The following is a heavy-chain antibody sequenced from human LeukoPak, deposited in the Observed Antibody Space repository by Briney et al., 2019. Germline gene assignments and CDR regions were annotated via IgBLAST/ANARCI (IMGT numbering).Heavy chain of an antibody. CDR2: INPNSGGT. V-gene: IGHV1-2*02. Sequence: ASVKVSCKASGYTFTGYYMHWVRQAPGQGLEWMGWINPNSGGTNYAQKFQGRVTMTRDTSISTAYMELSRLRSDDTAVYYCARLGGYCSSTSCYTLWYFDYWGQGTLVTVSS. CDR3: ARLGGYCSSTSCYTLWYFDY. CDR1: GYTFTGYY. J-gene: IGHJ4*02. D-gene: IGHD2-2*02.